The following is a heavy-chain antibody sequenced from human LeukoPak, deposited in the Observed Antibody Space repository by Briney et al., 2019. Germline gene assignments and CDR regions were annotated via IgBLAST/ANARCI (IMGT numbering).Heavy chain of an antibody. D-gene: IGHD2-2*01. CDR1: GGTFSSYA. V-gene: IGHV1-69*13. CDR3: ARGVSTSPHANWFDP. J-gene: IGHJ5*02. Sequence: GASVTVSCKASGGTFSSYAISWVRQAPGQGLEWMGGIIPIFGTANYAQKFQGRVTITADESTSTAYMELSSLRSEDTAVYYCARGVSTSPHANWFDPWGQGTLVTVSS. CDR2: IIPIFGTA.